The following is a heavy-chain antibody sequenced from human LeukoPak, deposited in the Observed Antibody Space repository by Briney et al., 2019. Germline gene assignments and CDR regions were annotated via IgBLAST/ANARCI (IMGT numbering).Heavy chain of an antibody. V-gene: IGHV3-33*01. D-gene: IGHD2-2*01. CDR2: IWYDGSNK. CDR1: GFTFSSYG. J-gene: IGHJ6*02. CDR3: ARSVVVPAALRYYYYYYGMDV. Sequence: GGSLRLSCAASGFTFSSYGMHWVRQAPGKGLEWVAVIWYDGSNKYYADSVKGRFTISRDNSKNTLYLQMNSLRAEDTAVYYCARSVVVPAALRYYYYYYGMDVWGQGTTVTVSS.